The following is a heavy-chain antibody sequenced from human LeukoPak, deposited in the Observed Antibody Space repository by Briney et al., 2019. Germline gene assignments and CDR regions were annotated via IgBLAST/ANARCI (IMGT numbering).Heavy chain of an antibody. CDR1: GGSISSSSYY. CDR3: ARKDYGDYTLDY. D-gene: IGHD4-17*01. CDR2: IYYSGST. Sequence: SETLSLTCTVSGGSISSSSYYWGWIRQPPGKGLEWIGSIYYSGSTYYNPSLKSRVTISVDTSKNQFSLKLSSVTAADTAVYYCARKDYGDYTLDYWSQGTLVTVSS. J-gene: IGHJ4*02. V-gene: IGHV4-39*01.